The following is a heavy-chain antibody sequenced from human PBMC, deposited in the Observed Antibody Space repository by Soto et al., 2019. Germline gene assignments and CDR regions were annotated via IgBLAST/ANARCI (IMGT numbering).Heavy chain of an antibody. V-gene: IGHV4-59*02. Sequence: QVQLQESGPGLVKPSETLSLSCTVSGDFVSSYYWSWIRQLPGRGLEWIGYIYISGNTNYNPSLKSRVTIARDTSKNHLSLKLKSVPSADTAVYYCARGVLRYYYYGMDVLGPGTTVTDSS. CDR2: IYISGNT. CDR3: ARGVLRYYYYGMDV. D-gene: IGHD3-16*01. J-gene: IGHJ6*02. CDR1: GDFVSSYY.